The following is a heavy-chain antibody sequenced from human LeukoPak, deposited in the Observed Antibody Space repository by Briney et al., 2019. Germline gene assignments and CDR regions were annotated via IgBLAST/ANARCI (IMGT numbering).Heavy chain of an antibody. V-gene: IGHV3-30*03. Sequence: GGSLRLSCAASGFTFRSYGMNWVRQAPGKGLEWVAVISYDGSNKYYTDSVKGRFTISRDNSKYTLYLQMNSLRAEDTAVYYCARHDHSLLGDADCSGGSCYRENWGQGTLVTVSS. CDR1: GFTFRSYG. CDR3: ARHDHSLLGDADCSGGSCYREN. D-gene: IGHD2-15*01. CDR2: ISYDGSNK. J-gene: IGHJ4*02.